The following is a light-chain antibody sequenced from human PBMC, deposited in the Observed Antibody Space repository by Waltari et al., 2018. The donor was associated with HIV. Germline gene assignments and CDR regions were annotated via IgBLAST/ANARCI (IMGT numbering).Light chain of an antibody. CDR2: RIS. J-gene: IGKJ4*01. Sequence: ERVMTQSPATVSASPGEGATLSCRASQSVSNNLAWYQQKPGQAPRLLIYRISTRATGIPARFSGSASGTEFTLTLSSLESEDFAVYYCQQYDVWPLPFGGGTKVEI. CDR1: QSVSNN. CDR3: QQYDVWPLP. V-gene: IGKV3-15*01.